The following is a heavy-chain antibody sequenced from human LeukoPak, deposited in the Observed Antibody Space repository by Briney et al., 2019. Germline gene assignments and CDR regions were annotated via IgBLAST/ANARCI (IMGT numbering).Heavy chain of an antibody. Sequence: GGSLRLSCAASGFTFDDYGMSWVRQAPGKGLEWVSGINWNGGSTGYADSVKGRFTISRDNAKNSLYLQMNSLRAEDTALYYCARDQYSGYDWDYFDYWDQGTLVTVSS. D-gene: IGHD5-12*01. CDR1: GFTFDDYG. V-gene: IGHV3-20*04. J-gene: IGHJ4*02. CDR2: INWNGGST. CDR3: ARDQYSGYDWDYFDY.